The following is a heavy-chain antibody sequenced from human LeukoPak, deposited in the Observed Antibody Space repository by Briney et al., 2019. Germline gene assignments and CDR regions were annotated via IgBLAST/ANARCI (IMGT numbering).Heavy chain of an antibody. CDR2: ISSSSSSV. CDR1: GFAFSSYN. CDR3: AKDAYSNYGVAYYFDY. J-gene: IGHJ4*02. V-gene: IGHV3-48*01. D-gene: IGHD4-11*01. Sequence: PGGSLRLSCTVSGFAFSSYNMNWVRQAPGKGLEWVSYISSSSSSVFYADSVKGRFTISRDNSKNTLYLQMNSLRAEDTAVYYCAKDAYSNYGVAYYFDYWGQGTLVTVSS.